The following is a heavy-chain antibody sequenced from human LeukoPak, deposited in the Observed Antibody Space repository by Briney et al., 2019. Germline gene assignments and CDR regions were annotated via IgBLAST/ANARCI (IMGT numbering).Heavy chain of an antibody. J-gene: IGHJ3*02. Sequence: GGSLRLSCAASGFTFSSYSMNWVRQAPGKGLEWVSSISSSSSYIYYADSVKGRFTISRDNAKNSLYLQVNSLRDEDTAVYYCARAGGLLWFGEVLESSDAFHIWGQGTMVTVSS. CDR3: ARAGGLLWFGEVLESSDAFHI. CDR2: ISSSSSYI. V-gene: IGHV3-21*01. D-gene: IGHD3-10*01. CDR1: GFTFSSYS.